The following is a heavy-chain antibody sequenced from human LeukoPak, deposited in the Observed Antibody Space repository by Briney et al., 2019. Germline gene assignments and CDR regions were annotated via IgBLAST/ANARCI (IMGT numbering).Heavy chain of an antibody. D-gene: IGHD3-16*02. CDR2: IYTSGST. Sequence: SETLSLTCTVSGGSISSGSYYWSWIRQPAGKGLEWIGRIYTSGSTNYNPSLKSRVTISVDTSKNQFSLKLSSVTAADTAVYYCARGTYDYVWGSYRPLDYWGQGTLVTVSS. CDR1: GGSISSGSYY. CDR3: ARGTYDYVWGSYRPLDY. V-gene: IGHV4-61*02. J-gene: IGHJ4*02.